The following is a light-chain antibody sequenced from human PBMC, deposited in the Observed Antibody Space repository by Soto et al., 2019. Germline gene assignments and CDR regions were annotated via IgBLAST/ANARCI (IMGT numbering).Light chain of an antibody. CDR2: YTS. V-gene: IGKV3-15*01. CDR1: QSVSSD. Sequence: EIVMTQSPATLSVSPGESATLSCRASQSVSSDLAWYQQKPGQAPRLLIYYTSTRATGFPARFSGGGSGTEFTLTISSLQSEDSATYYCQQYNSYSPWTFGQGTKVDIK. CDR3: QQYNSYSPWT. J-gene: IGKJ1*01.